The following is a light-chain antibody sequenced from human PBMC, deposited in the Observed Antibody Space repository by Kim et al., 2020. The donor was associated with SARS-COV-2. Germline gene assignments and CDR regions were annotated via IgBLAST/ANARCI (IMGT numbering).Light chain of an antibody. J-gene: IGKJ4*01. CDR3: QQYNDWPLT. Sequence: ASPGDRAPLSCRASESLSSNLVWYQQKPGQAPRLLIYSASTRATGIPARFSGSGSATEFSLTISSLQSEDFAVYYCQQYNDWPLTFGGGTKVDIK. CDR2: SAS. V-gene: IGKV3-15*01. CDR1: ESLSSN.